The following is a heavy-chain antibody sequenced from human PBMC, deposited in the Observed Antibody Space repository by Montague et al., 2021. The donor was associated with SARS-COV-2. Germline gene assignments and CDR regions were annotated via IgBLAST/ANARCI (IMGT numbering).Heavy chain of an antibody. D-gene: IGHD3-9*01. Sequence: SETLSLTCAVSGGSFSNYYWSWMLQPPAEGLQWIGEIHHNGGTTYNQSLIRRGTRPVDKSTNQLSLKMSSVTAADTAVYYCTRGRAISTLFVADKRWFDPWGQGTLVTVSS. CDR1: GGSFSNYY. CDR2: IHHNGGT. CDR3: TRGRAISTLFVADKRWFDP. J-gene: IGHJ5*02. V-gene: IGHV4-34*01.